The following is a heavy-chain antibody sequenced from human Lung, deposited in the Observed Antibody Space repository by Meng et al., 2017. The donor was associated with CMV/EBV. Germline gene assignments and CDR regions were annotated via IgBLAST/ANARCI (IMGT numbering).Heavy chain of an antibody. V-gene: IGHV4-4*02. J-gene: IGHJ1*01. D-gene: IGHD3-10*01. Sequence: QVRLRDWGPGLVKRSETLSLPCAVSGDSITNPNWWAWVRQPPGKGREWIGEIPHRGSSAYNPSLKSRVSMSIDKSKNQFSLKLTSVTAADTAVYHCLRRSGGSVWGQGTLVTVSS. CDR3: LRRSGGSV. CDR2: IPHRGSS. CDR1: GDSITNPNW.